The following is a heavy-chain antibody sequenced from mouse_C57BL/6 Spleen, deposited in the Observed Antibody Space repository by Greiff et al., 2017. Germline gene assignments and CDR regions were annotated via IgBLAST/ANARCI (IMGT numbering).Heavy chain of an antibody. CDR1: GYSITSGYY. CDR3: ARRTGTRGYFDY. V-gene: IGHV3-6*01. CDR2: ISYDGSN. D-gene: IGHD4-1*01. J-gene: IGHJ2*01. Sequence: VQLQQSGPGLVKPSQSLSLTCSVTGYSITSGYYWNWIRQFPGNKLEWMGYISYDGSNNYNPSLKNRISITRDTSKNQFFLKLNSVTTEDTATYYCARRTGTRGYFDYWGQGTTLTVSS.